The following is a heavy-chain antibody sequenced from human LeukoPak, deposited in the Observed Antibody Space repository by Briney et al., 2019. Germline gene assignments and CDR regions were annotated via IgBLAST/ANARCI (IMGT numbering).Heavy chain of an antibody. CDR1: GFIFSNYA. D-gene: IGHD3-3*01. CDR2: IRYDGINK. Sequence: PGGSLRLSCAASGFIFSNYAMQWVRQAPGMGLEWVAFIRYDGINKYYADSVKGRFTISRDNSKNTLYLQMNSLRAEDTAVYYCANAIDYDFWSPLFDYWGQGTLVTVSS. J-gene: IGHJ4*02. CDR3: ANAIDYDFWSPLFDY. V-gene: IGHV3-30*02.